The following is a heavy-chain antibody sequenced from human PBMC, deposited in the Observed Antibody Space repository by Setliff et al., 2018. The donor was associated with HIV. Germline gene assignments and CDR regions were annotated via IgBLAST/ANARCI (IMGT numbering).Heavy chain of an antibody. D-gene: IGHD4-17*01. CDR3: ANFFVSSVTTQDS. CDR1: GGSFSDYY. J-gene: IGHJ4*02. V-gene: IGHV4-34*01. CDR2: INRSGSA. Sequence: SETLSLTCAVYGGSFSDYYWSWIRQPPGKGLEWIGEINRSGSANYNRSLKSRVTMSVDTSKRQFSLKLDSVTAADTAVYYCANFFVSSVTTQDSWGQGTLVTVSS.